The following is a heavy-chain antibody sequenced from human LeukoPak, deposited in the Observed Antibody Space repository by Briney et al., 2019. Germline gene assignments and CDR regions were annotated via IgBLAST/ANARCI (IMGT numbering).Heavy chain of an antibody. D-gene: IGHD5-18*01. J-gene: IGHJ5*02. CDR3: ARGHSYGYVKSWFDP. V-gene: IGHV3-13*01. CDR1: GFTFSSYD. CDR2: IGTAGDT. Sequence: GGSLRLSCAASGFTFSSYDMHWVRQATGKGLEWVSAIGTAGDTYYPGSVKGRFTISRENAKNSLYLQMSSLRAGDTAVYYCARGHSYGYVKSWFDPWGQGTLVTVSS.